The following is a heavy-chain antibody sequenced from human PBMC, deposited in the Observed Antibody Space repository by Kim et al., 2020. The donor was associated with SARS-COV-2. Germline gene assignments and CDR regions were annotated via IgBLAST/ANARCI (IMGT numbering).Heavy chain of an antibody. V-gene: IGHV3-21*01. D-gene: IGHD4-17*01. CDR3: ASHNGDYVLFGYFAY. CDR2: ISSSSSYI. CDR1: GFTFSSYS. Sequence: GGSLRLSCAASGFTFSSYSMNWVRQAPGKGLEWVSSISSSSSYIYYADSVKGRFTISRDNAKNSLYLQMNSLRAEDTAVYYCASHNGDYVLFGYFAYWGQGTLVTVSS. J-gene: IGHJ4*02.